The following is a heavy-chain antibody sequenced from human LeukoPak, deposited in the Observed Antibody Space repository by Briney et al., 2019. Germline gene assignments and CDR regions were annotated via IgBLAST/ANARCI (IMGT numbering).Heavy chain of an antibody. J-gene: IGHJ6*03. V-gene: IGHV4-4*07. CDR2: IYTSGST. CDR3: ARVNRNDYDSSGYYSSYYYYYMDV. Sequence: PETLSLTCTVSGGSISSYYWSWIRQPAGKGLEWIGRIYTSGSTNYNPSLKSRVTMSVDTSKNQFSLKLSSVTAADTAVYYCARVNRNDYDSSGYYSSYYYYYMDVWGKGTTVTVSS. D-gene: IGHD3-22*01. CDR1: GGSISSYY.